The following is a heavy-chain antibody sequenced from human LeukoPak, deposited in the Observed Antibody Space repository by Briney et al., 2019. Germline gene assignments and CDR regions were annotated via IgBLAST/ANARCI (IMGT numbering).Heavy chain of an antibody. V-gene: IGHV3-9*01. CDR2: INWNSDKI. J-gene: IGHJ4*02. CDR3: GEDMRKKSDYPSFDS. CDR1: GFTFDDYA. Sequence: GRSLRLSCAASGFTFDDYAMHWVRQTPGKGLEWVSGINWNSDKIAYADSVKGRFTISRDNAKNSLYLQMNGLRSEDTALYYRGEDMRKKSDYPSFDSWGQGTQVTVSS. D-gene: IGHD3-16*01.